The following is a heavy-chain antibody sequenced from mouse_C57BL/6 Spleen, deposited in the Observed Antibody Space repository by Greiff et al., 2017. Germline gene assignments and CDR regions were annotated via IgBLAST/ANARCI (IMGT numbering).Heavy chain of an antibody. CDR3: AGKGKLTGDAMDY. V-gene: IGHV1-42*01. Sequence: VQLKESGPELVKPGASVKISCKASGYSFTGYYMNWVKQSPEKSLEWIGEINPSTGGTTYNQKFKAKATLTVDKSSSTAYMQLKSLTSEDSAVYYCAGKGKLTGDAMDYWGQGTSVTVSS. CDR2: INPSTGGT. D-gene: IGHD4-1*01. CDR1: GYSFTGYY. J-gene: IGHJ4*01.